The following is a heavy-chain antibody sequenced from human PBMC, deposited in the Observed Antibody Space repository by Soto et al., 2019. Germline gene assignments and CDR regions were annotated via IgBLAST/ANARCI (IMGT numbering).Heavy chain of an antibody. CDR2: ISSSSSTI. CDR1: GFTFSSYS. CDR3: ARDDHPSYCSGGSCYSDYYYYYGMDV. V-gene: IGHV3-48*02. D-gene: IGHD2-15*01. J-gene: IGHJ6*02. Sequence: GGSLRLSCAASGFTFSSYSMNWVRQAPGKGLEWVSYISSSSSTIYYADSVKGRFTISRDNAKNSLYLQMNSLRDEDTAVYYCARDDHPSYCSGGSCYSDYYYYYGMDVWGQGTTVTVSS.